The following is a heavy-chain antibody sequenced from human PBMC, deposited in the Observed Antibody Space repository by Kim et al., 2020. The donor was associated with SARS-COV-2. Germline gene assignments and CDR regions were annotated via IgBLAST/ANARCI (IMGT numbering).Heavy chain of an antibody. CDR2: INIANGNI. CDR3: ARQSNMDV. Sequence: ASVKVSCKASGYTFTSSGISWAHQAPGQRLEWMGWINIANGNIKYSQKFQDRVTISRDTSARTAYMELNSLRSEDAAVYYCARQSNMDVWGQGTPVTVSS. V-gene: IGHV1-3*04. J-gene: IGHJ6*02. CDR1: GYTFTSSG.